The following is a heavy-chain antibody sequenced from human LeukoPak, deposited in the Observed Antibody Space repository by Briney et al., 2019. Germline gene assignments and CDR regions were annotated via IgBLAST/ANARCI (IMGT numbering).Heavy chain of an antibody. D-gene: IGHD3-10*01. V-gene: IGHV1-69*06. CDR3: ARVETYYYGSGSYYEGWFDP. CDR1: GGTFSSYA. J-gene: IGHJ5*02. CDR2: IIPIFGTA. Sequence: ASVKVSCKASGGTFSSYAISWVRQAPGQGLEWMGGIIPIFGTANYAQKFQGRVTITADKSTSTAYMELSSLRSEDTAVYYCARVETYYYGSGSYYEGWFDPWGQGTLVTVSS.